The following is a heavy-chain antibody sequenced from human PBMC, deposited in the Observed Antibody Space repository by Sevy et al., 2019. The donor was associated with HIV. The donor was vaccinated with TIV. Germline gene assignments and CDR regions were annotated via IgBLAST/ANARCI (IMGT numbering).Heavy chain of an antibody. J-gene: IGHJ4*02. D-gene: IGHD6-19*01. CDR2: MSPGDSDH. CDR1: AYTFTTHW. Sequence: GESLKISCKGSAYTFTTHWIGWVRQMPGKGLEWMGIMSPGDSDHRDSPCFQGLVTKSVDKSVSTAYLQWHSLETSDTAIYYCARLDSYSIGWSPRYYFDYWGQGTLVTVSS. CDR3: ARLDSYSIGWSPRYYFDY. V-gene: IGHV5-51*01.